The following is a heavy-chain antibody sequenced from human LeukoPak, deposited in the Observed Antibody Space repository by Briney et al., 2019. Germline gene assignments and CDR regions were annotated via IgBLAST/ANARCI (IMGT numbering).Heavy chain of an antibody. CDR1: GFTFSSYA. Sequence: GGFLRLSCAASGFTFSSYAMSWVRQAPGKGLEWVSAISGSGGSTYYADSVKGRFTISRDNSKNTLYLQMNSLRAEDTAVYYCAKDGGVAVAGTLDYWGQGTLVTVSS. CDR3: AKDGGVAVAGTLDY. D-gene: IGHD6-19*01. CDR2: ISGSGGST. V-gene: IGHV3-23*01. J-gene: IGHJ4*02.